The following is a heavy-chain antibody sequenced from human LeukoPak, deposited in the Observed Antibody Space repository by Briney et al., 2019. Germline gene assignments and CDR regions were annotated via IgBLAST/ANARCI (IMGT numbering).Heavy chain of an antibody. Sequence: ASETLSLTCTASGGSVSSGSYSWSWIRQPPGKGLEWIGYIYHSGSTYYNPSLKSRVTISVDRSKNQFSLKLSSVTAADTAVYYCARSSSTSVGAFDIWGQGTTVTVSS. D-gene: IGHD2-2*01. CDR2: IYHSGST. CDR1: GGSVSSGSYS. CDR3: ARSSSTSVGAFDI. V-gene: IGHV4-30-2*01. J-gene: IGHJ3*02.